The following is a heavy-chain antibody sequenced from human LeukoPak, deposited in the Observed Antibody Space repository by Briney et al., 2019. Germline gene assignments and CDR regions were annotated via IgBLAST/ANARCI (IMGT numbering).Heavy chain of an antibody. J-gene: IGHJ5*02. CDR2: INPSGGST. Sequence: ASVKVSCKASGYTFTSYYMHWVRQAPGQGLEWMGIINPSGGSTSYAQKFQGRVTMTRDTSTSTVYMELSSLRSEDTAVYYCARTGYYDFWSGSRGWFDPWGQETLVTVSS. V-gene: IGHV1-46*01. D-gene: IGHD3-3*01. CDR3: ARTGYYDFWSGSRGWFDP. CDR1: GYTFTSYY.